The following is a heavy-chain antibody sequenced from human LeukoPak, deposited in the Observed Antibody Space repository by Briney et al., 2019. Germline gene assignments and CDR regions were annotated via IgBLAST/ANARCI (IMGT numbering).Heavy chain of an antibody. CDR2: IRYAGSNK. V-gene: IGHV3-30*02. CDR3: AKDSAIYCSSTSCDVFDY. Sequence: GGSLRLSCAASGFTFSSYGMHWVRQAPGKGLEWVAFIRYAGSNKYYADSVKGRSTISRDNSKNTLYLQMNSLRAEDTAVYYCAKDSAIYCSSTSCDVFDYWGQGTLVTVSS. D-gene: IGHD2-2*01. J-gene: IGHJ4*02. CDR1: GFTFSSYG.